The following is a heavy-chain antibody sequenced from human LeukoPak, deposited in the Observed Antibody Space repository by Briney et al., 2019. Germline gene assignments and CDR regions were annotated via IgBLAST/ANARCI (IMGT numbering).Heavy chain of an antibody. J-gene: IGHJ5*02. Sequence: GGSLRLSCAASGFTFSSYAMHWVRQAPGKGLEYVSAISSNGGSTYYANSVKGRFTISRDNSKNTLYLQMGSLRAEDMAVYYCARPSGGGIIGDWFDPWGQGTLVTVSS. V-gene: IGHV3-64*01. CDR3: ARPSGGGIIGDWFDP. CDR2: ISSNGGST. CDR1: GFTFSSYA. D-gene: IGHD7-27*01.